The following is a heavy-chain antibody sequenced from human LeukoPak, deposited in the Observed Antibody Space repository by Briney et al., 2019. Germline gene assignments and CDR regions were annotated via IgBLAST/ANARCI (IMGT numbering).Heavy chain of an antibody. J-gene: IGHJ6*02. CDR2: INPRGGST. D-gene: IGHD4-17*01. Sequence: SVKVSCKASGYTFTNYYMHWVRQAPGQGLEWMGIINPRGGSTSYPQKFQGRVTMTRDTSTSTVYMEMSSLRSEDTAVYYCARAQATVTSDYYYYGMDVWGQGTTVTVSS. V-gene: IGHV1-46*01. CDR3: ARAQATVTSDYYYYGMDV. CDR1: GYTFTNYY.